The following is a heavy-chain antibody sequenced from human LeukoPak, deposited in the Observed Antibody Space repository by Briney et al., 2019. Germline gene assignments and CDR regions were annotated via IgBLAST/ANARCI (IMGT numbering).Heavy chain of an antibody. J-gene: IGHJ4*02. CDR1: GFTFSHSW. V-gene: IGHV3-7*01. D-gene: IGHD5-12*01. CDR3: ARHGGYSGYDFWY. CDR2: IKEDGSSQ. Sequence: EGSLRLSCVASGFTFSHSWMTWVRQAPGKGLEWVGHIKEDGSSQNYADSVKGRFTISRDNAKNSLYLQMNSLRAEDTAVYYCARHGGYSGYDFWYWGQGTLVTVSS.